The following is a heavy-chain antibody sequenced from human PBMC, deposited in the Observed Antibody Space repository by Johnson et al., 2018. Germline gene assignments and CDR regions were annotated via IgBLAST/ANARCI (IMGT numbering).Heavy chain of an antibody. Sequence: QVQLVQSGAEVKEXGASXTVXCEASGYTFTSSDICWVRQATGQGLEWMGCLNPNGGNTGYAQKFKGRVSMTRNTSIRTAYMALSSLRSEDTGVYYCGKRAAHTGGTLDVWGKGTTVTVSS. D-gene: IGHD2-8*02. CDR2: LNPNGGNT. V-gene: IGHV1-8*01. CDR3: GKRAAHTGGTLDV. CDR1: GYTFTSSD. J-gene: IGHJ6*04.